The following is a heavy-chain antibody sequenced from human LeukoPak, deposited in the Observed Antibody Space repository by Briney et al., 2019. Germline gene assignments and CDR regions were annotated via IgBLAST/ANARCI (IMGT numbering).Heavy chain of an antibody. D-gene: IGHD4-11*01. CDR2: INPNSGGT. J-gene: IGHJ6*03. CDR3: ARGAYSNYVDHYYMDV. CDR1: GYTFTGYY. V-gene: IGHV1-2*02. Sequence: ASVKVSCKASGYTFTGYYMHWVRQAPGQGLEWMGWINPNSGGTNYAQKFQGRVTMTRDTSISTAYMELSRLRSDDTAVYYCARGAYSNYVDHYYMDVWGKGTTVTVSS.